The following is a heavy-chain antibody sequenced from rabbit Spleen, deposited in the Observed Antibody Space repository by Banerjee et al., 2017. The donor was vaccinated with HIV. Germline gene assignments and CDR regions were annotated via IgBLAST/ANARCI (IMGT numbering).Heavy chain of an antibody. CDR3: ARDLVGVIGWNFYL. V-gene: IGHV1S45*01. CDR1: GFSFSSSDY. D-gene: IGHD1-1*01. J-gene: IGHJ4*01. CDR2: IAGGSGGFT. Sequence: QEQLEESGGDLVKPGASLTLTCTASGFSFSSSDYMCWVRQAPGKGLEWMSCIAGGSGGFTYSASWAKGRFTISRTSSTTVTLRMTSLTAADTATYFCARDLVGVIGWNFYLWGPGTLVTVS.